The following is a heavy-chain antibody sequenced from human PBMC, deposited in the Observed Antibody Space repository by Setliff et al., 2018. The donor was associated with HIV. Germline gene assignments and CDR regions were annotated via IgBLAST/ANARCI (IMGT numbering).Heavy chain of an antibody. Sequence: ETLSLTCDVYGGSFSGDFYWSWIRQSAGKRLEWIGHIDSSGATNYNPSLKSRVTISVDTSKNQFSLKLSSVTAADTAVYYCARVPPRWGATRDYWGQGTLVTVSS. CDR2: IDSSGAT. V-gene: IGHV4-61*10. CDR1: GGSFSGDFY. D-gene: IGHD1-26*01. J-gene: IGHJ4*02. CDR3: ARVPPRWGATRDY.